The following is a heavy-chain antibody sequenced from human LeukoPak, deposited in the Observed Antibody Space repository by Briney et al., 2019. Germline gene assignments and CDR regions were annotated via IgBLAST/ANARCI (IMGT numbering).Heavy chain of an antibody. V-gene: IGHV4-34*01. J-gene: IGHJ6*03. CDR2: INHSGSP. CDR3: ARAGIQLFYYYYMDV. Sequence: SETLSLTCAVYGGSFSGYYWSWIRQPPGKGLEWIGEINHSGSPNYNPSLKSRVTISVDTSKNQFSLKLSSVTAADTAVYHCARAGIQLFYYYYMDVWGKGTTVTVSS. CDR1: GGSFSGYY. D-gene: IGHD3-10*01.